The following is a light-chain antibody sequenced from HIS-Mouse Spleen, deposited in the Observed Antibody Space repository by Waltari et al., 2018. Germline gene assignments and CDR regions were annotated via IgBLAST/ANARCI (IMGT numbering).Light chain of an antibody. V-gene: IGLV2-23*01. CDR2: EGS. Sequence: QSALTQPASVSGSPGQSITISCTGTSSDVGSYNLVSWYQQHPGKAPKLMIYEGSKRPLGVSNRFSGSKSGNTASLTIAGLQAEDEADYYCCSYAGSRTLVFGGGTKLTVL. J-gene: IGLJ2*01. CDR3: CSYAGSRTLV. CDR1: SSDVGSYNL.